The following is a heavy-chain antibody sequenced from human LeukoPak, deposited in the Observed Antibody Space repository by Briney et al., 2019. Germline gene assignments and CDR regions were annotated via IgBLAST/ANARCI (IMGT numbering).Heavy chain of an antibody. CDR3: ARQSNGIAVAGFDY. Sequence: PSETLSLTCTVSGGSISSSSYYWGWIRQPPGKGLEWIGSIYYSGSTHYNPFLKSRVTISVDTSKNQFSLKLSSVTAADTAVYYCARQSNGIAVAGFDYWGQGTLVTVSS. CDR1: GGSISSSSYY. J-gene: IGHJ4*02. V-gene: IGHV4-39*01. D-gene: IGHD6-19*01. CDR2: IYYSGST.